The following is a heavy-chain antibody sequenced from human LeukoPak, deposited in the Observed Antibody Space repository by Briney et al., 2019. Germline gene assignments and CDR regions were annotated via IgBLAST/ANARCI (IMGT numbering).Heavy chain of an antibody. CDR2: IYYSGST. Sequence: PSQTLSLTCTVSGGSISSGGYYWSWIRQHPGKGLEWIGYIYYSGSTYYNPSLTSRVTISVDTSKNQFSLKLSSVTAADTAVYYCARERQEDAFDIWGQGTMVTVSS. J-gene: IGHJ3*02. D-gene: IGHD1-1*01. V-gene: IGHV4-31*03. CDR3: ARERQEDAFDI. CDR1: GGSISSGGYY.